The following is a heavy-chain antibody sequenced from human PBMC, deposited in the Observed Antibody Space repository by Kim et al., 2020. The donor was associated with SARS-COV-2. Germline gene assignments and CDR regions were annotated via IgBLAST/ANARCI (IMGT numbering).Heavy chain of an antibody. V-gene: IGHV3-20*01. Sequence: SVKGRFTISRDNAKNSLYLQMNSLRAEDTALYHCARDKRRYSSSPRWFDPWGQGTLVTVSS. D-gene: IGHD6-13*01. J-gene: IGHJ5*02. CDR3: ARDKRRYSSSPRWFDP.